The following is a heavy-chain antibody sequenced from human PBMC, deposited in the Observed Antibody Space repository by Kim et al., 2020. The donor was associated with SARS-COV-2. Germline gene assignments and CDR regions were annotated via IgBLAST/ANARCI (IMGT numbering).Heavy chain of an antibody. CDR2: IYYSGST. V-gene: IGHV4-39*01. D-gene: IGHD4-4*01. CDR3: ARQPQPSSMTTGRGAY. J-gene: IGHJ4*02. Sequence: SETLSLTCTVSGGSISSSSYYWGWIRQPPGKGLEWIGSIYYSGSTYYNPSLKSRVTISVATSKNQFSLKLSSVTAADTSVYYCARQPQPSSMTTGRGAYWGQGTLVTVSS. CDR1: GGSISSSSYY.